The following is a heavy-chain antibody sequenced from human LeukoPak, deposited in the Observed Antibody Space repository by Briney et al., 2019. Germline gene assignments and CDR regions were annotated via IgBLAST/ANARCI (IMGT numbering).Heavy chain of an antibody. Sequence: GGSLRLSCVASGFTFSSYWMHWVRQAPGKGLEWVSRIDFETDTTTYAGPVKGRFTISRDNTKNTLYLQMDSLRDEDVAVYYCVRAGSGFDYWGQGTLVTVTS. V-gene: IGHV3-74*01. CDR3: VRAGSGFDY. CDR2: IDFETDTT. J-gene: IGHJ4*02. D-gene: IGHD2-15*01. CDR1: GFTFSSYW.